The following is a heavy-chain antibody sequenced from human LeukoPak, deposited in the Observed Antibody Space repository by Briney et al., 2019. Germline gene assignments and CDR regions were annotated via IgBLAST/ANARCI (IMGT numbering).Heavy chain of an antibody. CDR2: ISGSGGST. D-gene: IGHD3-3*01. J-gene: IGHJ4*02. V-gene: IGHV3-23*01. CDR1: GSTFSSYA. CDR3: AKGSIADYDFWSGYYTHYFDY. Sequence: GGSLRLSCAASGSTFSSYAMSWVRQAPGKGLEWVSAISGSGGSTYYADSVKGRFTISRDNSKNTLYLKMNSLRAEDTAVYYCAKGSIADYDFWSGYYTHYFDYWGQGTLVTVSS.